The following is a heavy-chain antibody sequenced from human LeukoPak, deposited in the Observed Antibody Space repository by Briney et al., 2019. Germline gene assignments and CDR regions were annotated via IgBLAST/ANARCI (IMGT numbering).Heavy chain of an antibody. CDR2: IIPIFGTA. V-gene: IGHV1-69*05. CDR3: ARVAQSYGSGSYEDFDY. Sequence: SVKVSCKASGGTFSSYAISWVRQAPGQGLEWMGGIIPIFGTANYAQKFQGRVTITTDESTSTAYMELSSLRSEDTAVYYRARVAQSYGSGSYEDFDYWGQGTLVTVSS. D-gene: IGHD3-10*01. J-gene: IGHJ4*02. CDR1: GGTFSSYA.